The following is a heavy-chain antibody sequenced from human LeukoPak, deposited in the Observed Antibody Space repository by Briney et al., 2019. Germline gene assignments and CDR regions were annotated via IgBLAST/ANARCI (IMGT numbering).Heavy chain of an antibody. CDR2: IYYSGST. D-gene: IGHD3-22*01. V-gene: IGHV4-59*01. CDR1: GGSISSYY. CDR3: ARDSSNYDSSGYDY. J-gene: IGHJ4*02. Sequence: PSETLSLTCTVSGGSISSYYWSWIRQPPGKGLEWIGYIYYSGSTNYNPSLKSRVTISVDTSKNQFSLKLSSVTAADTAVYYCARDSSNYDSSGYDYWGQGTLVTVSS.